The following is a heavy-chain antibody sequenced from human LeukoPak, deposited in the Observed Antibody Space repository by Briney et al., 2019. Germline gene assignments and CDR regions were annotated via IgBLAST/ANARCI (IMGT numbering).Heavy chain of an antibody. V-gene: IGHV5-51*01. D-gene: IGHD2-2*01. Sequence: GESLKISCKGSGYSFTSYWIGWVRQMPGKGLEWMGIIYPGDSDTRYSPSFQGQVTISADKSISTAYLQWSSLKASDTAMYYCARPYRSSTSCYYVYDWGQGTLVTVSS. J-gene: IGHJ4*02. CDR1: GYSFTSYW. CDR2: IYPGDSDT. CDR3: ARPYRSSTSCYYVYD.